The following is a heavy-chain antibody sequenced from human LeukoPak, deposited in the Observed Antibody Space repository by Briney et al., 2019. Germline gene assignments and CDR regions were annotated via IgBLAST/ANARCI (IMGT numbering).Heavy chain of an antibody. J-gene: IGHJ4*02. CDR1: GYSFTTYW. Sequence: GESLKISGEASGYSFTTYWIGWVRQMPGKGLEWMGIIYPGDSDTRYSPSFQGQVTLSADKSITTAYLQWSSLKASDTAMYYCVRLENLDAARRRVFHYWRQGSMVTVSS. CDR3: VRLENLDAARRRVFHY. V-gene: IGHV5-51*01. CDR2: IYPGDSDT. D-gene: IGHD6-25*01.